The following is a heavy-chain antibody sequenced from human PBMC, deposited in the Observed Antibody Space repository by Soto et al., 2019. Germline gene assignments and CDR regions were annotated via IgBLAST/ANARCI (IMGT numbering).Heavy chain of an antibody. J-gene: IGHJ6*02. CDR2: ISYDGSNK. Sequence: GGSLRLSCAASGFTFSSYAMHWVRQAPGKGLEWVAVISYDGSNKYYADSVKGRFTISRDNSKNTLYLQMNSLRAEDTAVYYCARERGTMVRGVYYGMDVWGQGTTVTVSS. CDR3: ARERGTMVRGVYYGMDV. CDR1: GFTFSSYA. D-gene: IGHD3-10*01. V-gene: IGHV3-30-3*01.